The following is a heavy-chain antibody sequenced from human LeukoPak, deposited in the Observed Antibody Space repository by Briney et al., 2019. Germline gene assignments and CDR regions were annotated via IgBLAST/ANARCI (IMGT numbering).Heavy chain of an antibody. D-gene: IGHD4-17*01. CDR3: ARGENYGDSSFDY. CDR1: GGTFSSYA. CDR2: IIPILGIA. J-gene: IGHJ4*02. V-gene: IGHV1-69*04. Sequence: SVKVSCTASGGTFSSYAISWVRQAPGQGLEWMGRIIPILGIANYAQKFQGRVTITADKSTSTAYMELSSLRSEDTAVYYCARGENYGDSSFDYWGQGTLVTVSS.